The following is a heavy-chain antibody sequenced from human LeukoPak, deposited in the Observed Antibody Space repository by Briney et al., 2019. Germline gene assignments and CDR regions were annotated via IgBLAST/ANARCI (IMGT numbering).Heavy chain of an antibody. Sequence: GGSLRLSCAASGFTLSSYWMHWVRQAPGKGLVWVSRINSDGSSTSYPASVKGRFTISRDNAKNTLYLQMNSLRAEDTAVYYCARGGYYFDYWGQGTLVTVSS. V-gene: IGHV3-74*01. CDR1: GFTLSSYW. J-gene: IGHJ4*02. CDR2: INSDGSST. D-gene: IGHD3-16*01. CDR3: ARGGYYFDY.